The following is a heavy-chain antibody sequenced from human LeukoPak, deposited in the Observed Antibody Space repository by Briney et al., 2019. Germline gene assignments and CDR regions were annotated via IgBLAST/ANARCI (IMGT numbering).Heavy chain of an antibody. CDR1: GYTFSSYG. V-gene: IGHV1-2*02. J-gene: IGHJ5*02. CDR3: ARSSYYDFWSGYYNNWFDP. CDR2: INANTGVT. D-gene: IGHD3-3*01. Sequence: ASVKVSCKASGYTFSSYGISWVRQAPGQGLEWMGWINANTGVTHYAVKFQGRVTMTRDTSISTAYMELSRLRSDDTAVYYCARSSYYDFWSGYYNNWFDPWGQGTLVTVSS.